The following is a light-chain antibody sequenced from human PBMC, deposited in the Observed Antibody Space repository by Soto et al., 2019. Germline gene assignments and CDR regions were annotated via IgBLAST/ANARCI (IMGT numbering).Light chain of an antibody. CDR2: GAS. V-gene: IGKV3-15*01. CDR1: QSVSSSY. Sequence: EIVSTQSPGTLSLSPGERSTLSCRVSQSVSSSYLAWYQRKPGQAPRLLIYGASTRATGIPARFSGSGSGTEFTLTISSLQSEDFAVYYCQQYNNWPRTFGQGTKVDI. J-gene: IGKJ1*01. CDR3: QQYNNWPRT.